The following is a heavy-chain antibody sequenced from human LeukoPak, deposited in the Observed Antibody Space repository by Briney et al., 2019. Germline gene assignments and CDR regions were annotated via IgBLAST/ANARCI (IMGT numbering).Heavy chain of an antibody. J-gene: IGHJ4*02. V-gene: IGHV3-11*01. D-gene: IGHD3-22*01. Sequence: GGSLRLSCAASGFTFSDYYMSWIRQAPGKGLEWVSYISSSGSTIYYADSVKGRFTISRDNSKNTLYLQMNSLRAEDTAVYYCAKDLKYYDSLWGQGTLVTVSS. CDR1: GFTFSDYY. CDR2: ISSSGSTI. CDR3: AKDLKYYDSL.